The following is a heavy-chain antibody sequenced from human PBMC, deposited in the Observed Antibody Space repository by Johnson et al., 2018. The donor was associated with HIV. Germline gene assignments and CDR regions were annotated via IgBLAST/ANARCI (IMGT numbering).Heavy chain of an antibody. CDR3: AKDTGLGIVGAYFDI. D-gene: IGHD1-26*01. CDR2: ISWNSGSI. Sequence: VQLVESGGGLVQPGRSLRLSCAASGFTFDDYAMHWVRQAPGKGLEWVSGISWNSGSIGYADSVKGRFPISRDNAKHSLYLQINSLRAEDTALYYLAKDTGLGIVGAYFDIWGQGTMVTVSS. J-gene: IGHJ3*02. V-gene: IGHV3-9*01. CDR1: GFTFDDYA.